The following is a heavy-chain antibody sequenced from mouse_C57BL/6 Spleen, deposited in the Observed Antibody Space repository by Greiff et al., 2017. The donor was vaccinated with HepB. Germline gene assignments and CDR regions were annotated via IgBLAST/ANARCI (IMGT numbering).Heavy chain of an antibody. Sequence: VNVVESGPELVKPGASVKISCKASGYAFSSSWMNWVKQRPGKGLEWIGRIYPGDGDTNYNGKFKGKATLTADKSSSTAYMQLSSLTSEDSAVYFCARGGNYDAMDYWGQGTSVTVSS. CDR3: ARGGNYDAMDY. J-gene: IGHJ4*01. CDR1: GYAFSSSW. V-gene: IGHV1-82*01. CDR2: IYPGDGDT. D-gene: IGHD2-1*01.